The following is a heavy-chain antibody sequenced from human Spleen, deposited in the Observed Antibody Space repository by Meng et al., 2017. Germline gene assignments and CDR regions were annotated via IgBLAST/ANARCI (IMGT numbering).Heavy chain of an antibody. CDR1: GGTCSSYA. Sequence: QGQLGQSGAEVKKPGSSVKVSCKASGGTCSSYAISWVRKAPGQGLEWMGGIIPIFGTANYAQKFQGRVTITADKSTSTAYMELRSLRSDDTAVYYCARVGGLRLGELSLSVHYWGQGTLVTVSS. J-gene: IGHJ4*02. D-gene: IGHD3-16*02. CDR2: IIPIFGTA. V-gene: IGHV1-69*06. CDR3: ARVGGLRLGELSLSVHY.